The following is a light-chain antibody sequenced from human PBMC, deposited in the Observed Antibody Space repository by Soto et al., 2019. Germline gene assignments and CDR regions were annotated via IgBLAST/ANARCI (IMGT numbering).Light chain of an antibody. CDR2: GAS. CDR3: QQYRSWPRT. V-gene: IGKV3-15*01. CDR1: QSVDIS. J-gene: IGKJ1*01. Sequence: EIVVTKSATTLSVSPGEIVILSCRASQSVDISLAWYQQKPGQAPRLLIYGASTRATDMPGTFSGRGSGTEFTLTITSLRPEDFGVYYCQQYRSWPRTFGQGTKVDIK.